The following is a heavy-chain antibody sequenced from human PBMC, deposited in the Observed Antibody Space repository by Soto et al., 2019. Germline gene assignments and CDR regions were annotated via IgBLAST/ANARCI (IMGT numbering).Heavy chain of an antibody. CDR1: GGSISSSSYY. D-gene: IGHD4-17*01. V-gene: IGHV4-39*01. CDR3: ARTVLSYGDYFGLYYFDY. Sequence: QLQLQESGPGLVKPSETLSLTCTVSGGSISSSSYYWGWIRQPPGKGLEWIGSIYYSGSTYYNPSLKSRVTISVDTSKNQFSLKLSSVTAADTAVYYCARTVLSYGDYFGLYYFDYWGQGTLVTVSS. J-gene: IGHJ4*02. CDR2: IYYSGST.